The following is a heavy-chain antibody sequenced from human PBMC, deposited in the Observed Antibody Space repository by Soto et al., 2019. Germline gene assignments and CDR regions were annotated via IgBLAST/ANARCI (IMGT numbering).Heavy chain of an antibody. CDR1: GFTFSSYA. V-gene: IGHV3-23*01. CDR3: AKSQDIVVVVAATPFDY. J-gene: IGHJ4*02. Sequence: PVGSLRLSCAASGFTFSSYAMSWVRQAPGKGLEWVSAISGSGGSTYYADSVKGRFTISRDNSKNTLYLQMNSLRAEDTAVYYCAKSQDIVVVVAATPFDYWGQGTLVTVSS. D-gene: IGHD2-15*01. CDR2: ISGSGGST.